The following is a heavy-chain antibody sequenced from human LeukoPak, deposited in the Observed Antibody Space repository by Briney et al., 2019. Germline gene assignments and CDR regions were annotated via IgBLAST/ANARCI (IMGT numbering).Heavy chain of an antibody. V-gene: IGHV3-30*02. CDR3: AKDSETYYFGSGKPGLSYSSYYMDV. D-gene: IGHD3-10*01. J-gene: IGHJ6*03. CDR2: IRYDGAKK. CDR1: GFTLSTSG. Sequence: GGSLRLSCAASGFTLSTSGTHWVRQAPGKGLEWVGFIRYDGAKKYYADSVKGRFTISRDNSKNTLYLQMNSLRPEDTAVYYCAKDSETYYFGSGKPGLSYSSYYMDVWGKGTTVTISS.